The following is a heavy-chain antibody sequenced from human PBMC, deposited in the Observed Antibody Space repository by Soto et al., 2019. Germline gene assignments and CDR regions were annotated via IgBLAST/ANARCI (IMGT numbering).Heavy chain of an antibody. D-gene: IGHD6-13*01. CDR3: ARGAAAGTATHFVY. Sequence: QVQLVQSGAEVKKPGSSVKVSCKASGGTFSSYAISWVRQAPGQGLEWMGGIIPIFGTANYAQKFQGRVTITADESTSTAYMELSSLRSEDTAVYYCARGAAAGTATHFVYWGQGTLVTVSS. CDR1: GGTFSSYA. CDR2: IIPIFGTA. V-gene: IGHV1-69*01. J-gene: IGHJ4*02.